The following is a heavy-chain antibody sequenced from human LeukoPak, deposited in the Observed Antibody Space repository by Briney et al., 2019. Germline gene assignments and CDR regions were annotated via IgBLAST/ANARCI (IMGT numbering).Heavy chain of an antibody. CDR3: ARLYDDCTRSTCLWYFDY. J-gene: IGHJ4*02. CDR2: IKQDGSEE. D-gene: IGHD2/OR15-2a*01. V-gene: IGHV3-7*01. Sequence: GRSLRPSYAVAGFTFDSYWISSVRQPPRKGREWLANIKQDGSEEYYVDSVKGRFTISRDNAKNSLILQMNSLRAEDTAVYYCARLYDDCTRSTCLWYFDYWGQGTLVTVPS. CDR1: GFTFDSYW.